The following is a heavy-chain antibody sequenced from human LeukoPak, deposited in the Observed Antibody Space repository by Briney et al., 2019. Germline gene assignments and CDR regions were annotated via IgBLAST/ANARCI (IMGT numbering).Heavy chain of an antibody. D-gene: IGHD3-22*01. J-gene: IGHJ4*02. V-gene: IGHV4-39*01. CDR2: IYYSGST. CDR3: ARPPADSSGYYYFDY. Sequence: SQTLSLTCTVSGGSISSGDYYWSWIRQPPGKGLEWIGSIYYSGSTYYNPSLKSRVTISVDTSKNQFSLKLSSVTAADTAAYYCARPPADSSGYYYFDYWGQGTLVTVSS. CDR1: GGSISSGDYY.